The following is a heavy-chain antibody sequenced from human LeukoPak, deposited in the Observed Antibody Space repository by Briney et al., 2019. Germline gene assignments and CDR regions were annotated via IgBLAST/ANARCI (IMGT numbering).Heavy chain of an antibody. V-gene: IGHV3-48*04. D-gene: IGHD2-15*01. CDR2: ISSSGSTI. J-gene: IGHJ6*03. Sequence: GGSRRLSCAASGFTFSSYSMNWVRQAPGKGLEWVSYISSSGSTIYYADSVKGRFTISRDNAKNSLYLQMNSLRAEDTAVYYCARDSYCSGGSCYYYYYMDVWGKGTTVTVSS. CDR3: ARDSYCSGGSCYYYYYMDV. CDR1: GFTFSSYS.